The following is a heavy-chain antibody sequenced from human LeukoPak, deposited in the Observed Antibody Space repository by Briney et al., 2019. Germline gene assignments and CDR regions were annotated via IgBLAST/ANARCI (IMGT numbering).Heavy chain of an antibody. CDR3: AKVTVTMAATGDY. Sequence: PGGSLRLSCAVSGFTFSSYAMSWVRQAPGKGLEWVSAISGSGGSTYYADSVKGRFTISRDNSKNTLYLQMNSLRVEDTAIYYCAKVTVTMAATGDYWGQGTLVTVSS. J-gene: IGHJ4*02. CDR1: GFTFSSYA. CDR2: ISGSGGST. V-gene: IGHV3-23*01. D-gene: IGHD2-15*01.